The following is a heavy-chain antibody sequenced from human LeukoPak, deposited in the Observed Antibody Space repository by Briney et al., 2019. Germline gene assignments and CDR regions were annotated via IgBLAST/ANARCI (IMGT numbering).Heavy chain of an antibody. D-gene: IGHD5-24*01. J-gene: IGHJ5*02. CDR3: ARDGYNWADL. CDR1: GFTFDYFA. V-gene: IGHV3-48*01. Sequence: PGGSLRLSCAASGFTFDYFAMSWVRQTPGKGLEWIAYISRISTAIQYADSVKGRFTISRDNGENSLFLQMNSLRVEYTALYYCARDGYNWADLWGQGTLVTVSS. CDR2: ISRISTAI.